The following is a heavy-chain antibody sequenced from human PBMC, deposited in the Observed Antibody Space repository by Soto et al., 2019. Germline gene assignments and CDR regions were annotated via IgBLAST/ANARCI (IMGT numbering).Heavy chain of an antibody. D-gene: IGHD2-15*01. CDR3: ARDRLVAATSAPPYCYYGMDV. CDR2: IKEDGSSK. CDR1: GINFNDYW. J-gene: IGHJ6*02. Sequence: PGGSLRLSCAASGINFNDYWMSWVRQAPGKGLEWVANIKEDGSSKYYVDSVKGRFTISRGNAKNSLYLQMNSLRAEDTAVYYCARDRLVAATSAPPYCYYGMDVWGQGTTVTVSS. V-gene: IGHV3-7*01.